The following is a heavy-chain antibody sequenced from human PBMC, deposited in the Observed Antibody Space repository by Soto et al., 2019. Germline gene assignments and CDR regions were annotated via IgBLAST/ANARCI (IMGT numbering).Heavy chain of an antibody. CDR3: AKDIVVVPSASRGYYHGIDV. Sequence: GGPLRLSCAASEFTFSTYGMHWVRQAPGKGLEWVAVISYDGSNKYYADSVRGRFTISRDNSKNTLYLQMNSLRAEDTAVYYCAKDIVVVPSASRGYYHGIDVWGQGTTVTVSS. J-gene: IGHJ6*02. D-gene: IGHD2-2*01. V-gene: IGHV3-30*18. CDR1: EFTFSTYG. CDR2: ISYDGSNK.